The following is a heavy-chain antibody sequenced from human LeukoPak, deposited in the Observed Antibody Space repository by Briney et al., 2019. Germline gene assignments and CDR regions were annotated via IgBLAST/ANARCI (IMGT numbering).Heavy chain of an antibody. CDR2: INHSGST. V-gene: IGHV4-34*01. CDR1: GGSFSGYY. D-gene: IGHD2-2*01. CDR3: ATNPGGCCSSTNCYGEAP. Sequence: SETLSLTCAVYGGSFSGYYWSWIRQPPGKGLEWIGEINHSGSTNYNPSLKSRVTISVDTPRNQFSLKLSSVTAADTAVYYCATNPGGCCSSTNCYGEAPWGQGTLVTVSS. J-gene: IGHJ5*02.